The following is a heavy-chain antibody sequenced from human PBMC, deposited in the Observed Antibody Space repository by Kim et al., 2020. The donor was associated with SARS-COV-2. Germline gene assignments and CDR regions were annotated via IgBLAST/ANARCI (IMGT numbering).Heavy chain of an antibody. V-gene: IGHV3-23*01. CDR3: AKDFTSGNIAAAGSFDY. Sequence: AKGRFTSSRDKSKNTLYLQMNRLRAEDTAVYYCAKDFTSGNIAAAGSFDYWGQGTLVTVSS. J-gene: IGHJ4*02. D-gene: IGHD6-13*01.